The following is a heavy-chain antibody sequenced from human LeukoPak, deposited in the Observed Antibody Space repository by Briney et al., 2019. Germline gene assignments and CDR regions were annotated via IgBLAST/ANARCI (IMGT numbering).Heavy chain of an antibody. CDR2: ISWNSGSI. Sequence: PGGSLRLSCAASGFTFDDYAMHWVRQAPGKGLEWVSGISWNSGSIGYADPVKGRFTISRDNAKNSLYLQMNSLRAEDTALYYCAPQPWGGMATVDYWGQGTLVTVSS. D-gene: IGHD5-24*01. CDR3: APQPWGGMATVDY. CDR1: GFTFDDYA. V-gene: IGHV3-9*01. J-gene: IGHJ4*02.